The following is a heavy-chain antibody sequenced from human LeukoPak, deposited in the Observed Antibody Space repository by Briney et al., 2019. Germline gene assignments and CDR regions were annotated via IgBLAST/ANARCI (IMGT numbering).Heavy chain of an antibody. CDR2: IKQDGSEK. Sequence: GGSLRLSCAASGFTFSRYYMTWGRQAPGKGLEWVANIKQDGSEKFYVDSVKGRFTIYRDNAQNSLFLQMNSLRAEDTAVYYCVRWIASGSGIYWYFDVWGRGTLVTVSS. V-gene: IGHV3-7*01. D-gene: IGHD1-26*01. CDR1: GFTFSRYY. J-gene: IGHJ2*01. CDR3: VRWIASGSGIYWYFDV.